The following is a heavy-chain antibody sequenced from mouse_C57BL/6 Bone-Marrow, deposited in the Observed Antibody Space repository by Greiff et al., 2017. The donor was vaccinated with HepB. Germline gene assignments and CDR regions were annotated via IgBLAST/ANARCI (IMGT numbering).Heavy chain of an antibody. Sequence: LVESGAELVRPGASVKLSCKASGYTFTDYYINWVKQRPGQGLEWIARIYPGSGNTYYNEKFKGKATLTAEKSSSTAYMQLSSLPSEDSAVYFCARYDGYYSYYYAMDYWGQGTSVTVSS. CDR1: GYTFTDYY. CDR2: IYPGSGNT. D-gene: IGHD2-3*01. J-gene: IGHJ4*01. CDR3: ARYDGYYSYYYAMDY. V-gene: IGHV1-76*01.